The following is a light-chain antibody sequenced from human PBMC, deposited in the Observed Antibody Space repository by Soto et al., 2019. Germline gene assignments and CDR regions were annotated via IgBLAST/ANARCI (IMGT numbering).Light chain of an antibody. Sequence: PGGRATLSCRASQSVTTFLAWYQQKPGQAPRLLIYDVSSRATGIPARFSGSGSGTDFTLTISSLEPEDFAVYYCQQPIKWPLTFGGGTKVEIK. CDR1: QSVTTF. J-gene: IGKJ4*01. V-gene: IGKV3-11*01. CDR2: DVS. CDR3: QQPIKWPLT.